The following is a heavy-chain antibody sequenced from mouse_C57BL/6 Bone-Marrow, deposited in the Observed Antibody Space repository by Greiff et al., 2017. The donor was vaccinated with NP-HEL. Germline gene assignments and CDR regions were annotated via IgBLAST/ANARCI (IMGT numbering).Heavy chain of an antibody. V-gene: IGHV1-9*01. D-gene: IGHD4-1*01. CDR1: GYTFTGYW. Sequence: VQLQQSGAELMKPGASVKLSCKATGYTFTGYWIEWVKQRPGHGLEWIGEILPGSGSTNYNEKFKGKATFTADTSSNPPYMQLRSLPTEDAAIYYRGRRDWDEDDWGKGTSVTVSA. CDR2: ILPGSGST. J-gene: IGHJ4*01. CDR3: GRRDWDEDD.